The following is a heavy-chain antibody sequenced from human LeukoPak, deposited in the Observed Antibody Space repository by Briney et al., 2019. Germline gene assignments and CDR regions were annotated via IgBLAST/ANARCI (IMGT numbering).Heavy chain of an antibody. CDR1: GGSISSYY. Sequence: SETLSLTCTVSGGSISSYYWSWIRQPPGKGLEWIGYIYYSGSTNYNPSLKSRVTISVDTSKNQFSLKLSSVTAADTAVYYCARVGRWGCWFDPWGQGTLATVSS. J-gene: IGHJ5*02. CDR2: IYYSGST. V-gene: IGHV4-59*08. D-gene: IGHD2-21*01. CDR3: ARVGRWGCWFDP.